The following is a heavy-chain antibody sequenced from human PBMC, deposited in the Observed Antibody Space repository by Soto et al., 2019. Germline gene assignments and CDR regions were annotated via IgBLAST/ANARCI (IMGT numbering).Heavy chain of an antibody. Sequence: QISLKESGPTRVKPTQPLTLTCTFSGFSLSTSGVGVGWIRQPPGKALEWLALIYWNDDKRYSPSLKSRLTITKDTSKNQVVLKMTNMDPVDTAPYYCAHGHVLLCLGEFRPVSNWFDPGGQGTLVTVSS. CDR1: GFSLSTSGVG. V-gene: IGHV2-5*01. CDR2: IYWNDDK. D-gene: IGHD3-10*01. J-gene: IGHJ5*02. CDR3: AHGHVLLCLGEFRPVSNWFDP.